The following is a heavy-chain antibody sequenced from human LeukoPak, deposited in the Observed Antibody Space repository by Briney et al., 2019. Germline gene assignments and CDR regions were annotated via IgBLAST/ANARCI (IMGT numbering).Heavy chain of an antibody. CDR2: IIPILGIA. CDR1: GGTLSSYA. V-gene: IGHV1-69*04. Sequence: ASVKVSCKASGGTLSSYAISWVRQAPGQGLEWMGRIIPILGIANYAQKFQGRVTITADKSTSTAYMELSSLRSEDTAVYYCASAPRSGYDLIDYWGQGTLVTVSS. D-gene: IGHD5-12*01. CDR3: ASAPRSGYDLIDY. J-gene: IGHJ4*02.